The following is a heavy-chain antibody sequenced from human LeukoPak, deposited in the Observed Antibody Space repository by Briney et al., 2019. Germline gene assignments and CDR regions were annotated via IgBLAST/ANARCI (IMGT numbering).Heavy chain of an antibody. Sequence: ASVTVSCTVSGYTLTELSMHWVRQAPGKGLGWMGGFDPEDGETIYAQKFQGRVTMTEDTSTDTAYMELSSLRSEDTAVYYCATGLWFGELLGDWGQGTLVTVSS. CDR1: GYTLTELS. D-gene: IGHD3-10*01. J-gene: IGHJ4*02. CDR3: ATGLWFGELLGD. CDR2: FDPEDGET. V-gene: IGHV1-24*01.